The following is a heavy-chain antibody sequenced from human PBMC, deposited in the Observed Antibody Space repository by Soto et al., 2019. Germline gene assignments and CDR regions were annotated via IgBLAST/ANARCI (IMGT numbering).Heavy chain of an antibody. CDR3: ATDYYGMDV. CDR1: GFTFSNYA. V-gene: IGHV3-23*01. Sequence: AGGSLRLSCAASGFTFSNYAMNWVRQAPGKGLEWVSAISGGGGSTDYADSVKGRFTISRDISKNTLFLQMNSLRAEDTAVYYCATDYYGMDVWGQGTTVTVSS. J-gene: IGHJ6*02. CDR2: ISGGGGST.